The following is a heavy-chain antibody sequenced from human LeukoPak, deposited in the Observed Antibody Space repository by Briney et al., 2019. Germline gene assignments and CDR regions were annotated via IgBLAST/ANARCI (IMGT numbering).Heavy chain of an antibody. Sequence: ASVKVSCKASGYTFTSYDINWVHQATGQGLEWMGWMNPNSGNTGYAQKFQGRVTMTRNTSISTAYMELSSLRSEDTAVYYCARVGRKSRHAFDIWGQGTMVTVSS. CDR1: GYTFTSYD. J-gene: IGHJ3*02. CDR2: MNPNSGNT. CDR3: ARVGRKSRHAFDI. D-gene: IGHD3-10*01. V-gene: IGHV1-8*01.